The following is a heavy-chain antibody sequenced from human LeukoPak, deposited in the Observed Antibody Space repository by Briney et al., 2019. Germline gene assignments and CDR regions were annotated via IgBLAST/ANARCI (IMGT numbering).Heavy chain of an antibody. CDR1: GFTFSSYW. J-gene: IGHJ6*02. Sequence: GGSLRLSCGASGFTFSSYWMHWVRQAPGKGLEWVSAIGIAGDTYYPGSVKGRFTISRENAKNSLYLQMNSLRAGDTAVYYCARGSSSSYYGMDVWGQGTTVTVSS. CDR2: IGIAGDT. V-gene: IGHV3-13*01. CDR3: ARGSSSSYYGMDV. D-gene: IGHD2-2*01.